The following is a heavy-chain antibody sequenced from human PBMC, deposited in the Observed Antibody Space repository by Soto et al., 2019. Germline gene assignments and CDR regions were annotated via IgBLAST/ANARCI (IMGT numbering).Heavy chain of an antibody. CDR1: GFTCRSDD. V-gene: IGHV3-23*01. D-gene: IGHD2-21*02. CDR3: AKEMRYRGDSWDFDH. Sequence: GSLMLRDQTSGFTCRSDDLGGRRLTQGKGLEWVSSIGYSGVNTHYGDSVKGRLTISRDNSKNTLYLQMNSLRAEDTAVYYCAKEMRYRGDSWDFDHWGQGTLVTVSS. J-gene: IGHJ4*02. CDR2: IGYSGVNT.